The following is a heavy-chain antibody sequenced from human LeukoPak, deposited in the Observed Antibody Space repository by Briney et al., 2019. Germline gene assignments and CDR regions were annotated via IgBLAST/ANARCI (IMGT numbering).Heavy chain of an antibody. Sequence: PGGSLRLSCAASGXTFSRHWMSWVRQAPGKGLEWVANIKQDGSEKYYVDSVKGRFTISRDNAKNSLYLQMNSLRAEDTAVYYCARGNFSAYDIWGQGTMVTVSS. CDR3: ARGNFSAYDI. CDR2: IKQDGSEK. D-gene: IGHD2/OR15-2a*01. CDR1: GXTFSRHW. J-gene: IGHJ3*02. V-gene: IGHV3-7*05.